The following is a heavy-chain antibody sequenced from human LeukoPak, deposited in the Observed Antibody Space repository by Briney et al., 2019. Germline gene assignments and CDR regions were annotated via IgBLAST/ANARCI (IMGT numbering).Heavy chain of an antibody. D-gene: IGHD3-10*01. CDR1: GWTVISNY. Sequence: GGALILTCAASGWTVISNYLSWVRQAPGKGRECVSVIYSGASTYYADSVKGRLTISRDNSKNTLYHQMNSLRAEETAVYYCARDIGGIDYWGEGTLVTVSS. V-gene: IGHV3-53*01. J-gene: IGHJ4*02. CDR3: ARDIGGIDY. CDR2: IYSGAST.